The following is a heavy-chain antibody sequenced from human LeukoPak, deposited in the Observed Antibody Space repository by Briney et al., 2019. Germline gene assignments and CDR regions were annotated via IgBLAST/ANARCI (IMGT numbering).Heavy chain of an antibody. V-gene: IGHV3-20*04. CDR2: INWNGGRP. D-gene: IGHD3-22*01. CDR1: GFTFDGYG. J-gene: IGHJ4*02. Sequence: PGGSLRLSCAAAGFTFDGYGMSWVRQAPGKGLEWVSGINWNGGRPGYADSVKGRFTISRDNAKNSLYLQMNSLRAEDTALYYCAAYYYDSSGYLNFDYWGQGTLVTVSS. CDR3: AAYYYDSSGYLNFDY.